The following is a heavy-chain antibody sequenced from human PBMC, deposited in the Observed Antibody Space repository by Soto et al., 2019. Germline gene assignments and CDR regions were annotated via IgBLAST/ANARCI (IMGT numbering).Heavy chain of an antibody. CDR1: GFTFSSYA. CDR2: ISGSGGST. V-gene: IGHV3-23*01. D-gene: IGHD6-19*01. Sequence: EVQLLESGGGLVQPGGSLRLSCAASGFTFSSYAMSWVRQAPGKGLEWVSAISGSGGSTYYADSVKGRFTISRDNSKNPLYLQMNSLRAEDTAVYYCAKGGGKYSSGWYYFDYWGQGTLVTVSS. J-gene: IGHJ4*02. CDR3: AKGGGKYSSGWYYFDY.